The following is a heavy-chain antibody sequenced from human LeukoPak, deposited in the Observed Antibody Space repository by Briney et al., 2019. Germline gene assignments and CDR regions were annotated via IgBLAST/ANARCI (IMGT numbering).Heavy chain of an antibody. D-gene: IGHD3-3*01. V-gene: IGHV7-4-1*01. CDR1: GYSFTNYA. CDR3: ARIGYNTLDY. J-gene: IGHJ4*02. CDR2: INTNTGNP. Sequence: VASVKVSCKTSGYSFTNYAIHWVRQAPGQGLEWMGWINTNTGNPSYALDFTGRLVLSLDTSVSTANLHLASLKAEDTAVYYCARIGYNTLDYWGQGTLVTVSS.